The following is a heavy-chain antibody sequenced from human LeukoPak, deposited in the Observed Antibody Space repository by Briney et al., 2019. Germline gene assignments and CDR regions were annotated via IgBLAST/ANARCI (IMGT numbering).Heavy chain of an antibody. CDR3: AASRAGTGTLDY. Sequence: SVTVSCKASGFTFTSSAMQWVRQARGQRLEWIGWIVVGSGNTNYAQKFQERVTITRDMSTSTAYMELSSLRSEDTAVYYCAASRAGTGTLDYWGQGTLVTVSS. CDR2: IVVGSGNT. J-gene: IGHJ4*02. D-gene: IGHD6-19*01. V-gene: IGHV1-58*02. CDR1: GFTFTSSA.